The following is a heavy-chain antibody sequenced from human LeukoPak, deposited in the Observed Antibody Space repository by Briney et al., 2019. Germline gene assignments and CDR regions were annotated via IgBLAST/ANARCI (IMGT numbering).Heavy chain of an antibody. CDR3: ARAPSEIGGYYPEYFRH. D-gene: IGHD3-3*01. J-gene: IGHJ1*01. CDR2: IKSDGST. Sequence: PGGSLRLSCAASGFTFSTYWMHWVRQAPGKGLVWVSRIKSDGSTNYAASVKGRVTISRDTAKNTLSLQLNSLRPEDTGVYYCARAPSEIGGYYPEYFRHWGQGTLVTVSS. CDR1: GFTFSTYW. V-gene: IGHV3-74*01.